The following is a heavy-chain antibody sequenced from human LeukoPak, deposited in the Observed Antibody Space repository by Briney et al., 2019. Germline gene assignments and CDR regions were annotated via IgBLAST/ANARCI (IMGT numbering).Heavy chain of an antibody. V-gene: IGHV4-34*01. Sequence: SETLSLTCAVYGGSFSGYYWSWIRQPPGKGLEWIGEINHSGSTNYNPSLKSRVTISVDTSKNQFSLKLSSVTAADTAVYYCARDPSNSSGFHPHSDYWGQGTLVTVSS. CDR1: GGSFSGYY. D-gene: IGHD3-22*01. CDR2: INHSGST. J-gene: IGHJ4*02. CDR3: ARDPSNSSGFHPHSDY.